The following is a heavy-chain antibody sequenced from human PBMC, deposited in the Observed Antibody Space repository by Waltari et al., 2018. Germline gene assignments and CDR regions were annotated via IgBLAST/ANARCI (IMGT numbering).Heavy chain of an antibody. D-gene: IGHD6-19*01. V-gene: IGHV3-43D*04. CDR2: ISWDGGST. CDR3: AKVVAVAGKGGDYYYGMDV. CDR1: GFTFDDYA. J-gene: IGHJ6*02. Sequence: EVQLVESGGVVVQPGGSLRLSCAASGFTFDDYAMHWVRQAPGKGLEWVSLISWDGGSTYYVDSVKGRFTISRDNSKNSLYLQMNSLRAEDTALYYCAKVVAVAGKGGDYYYGMDVWGQGTTVTVSS.